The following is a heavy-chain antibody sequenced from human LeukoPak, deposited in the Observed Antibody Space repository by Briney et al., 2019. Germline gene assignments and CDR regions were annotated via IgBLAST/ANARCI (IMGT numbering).Heavy chain of an antibody. V-gene: IGHV1-69*02. D-gene: IGHD3-22*01. CDR2: IIPIFGIA. CDR3: ARAGYDSSGYYWDNWFDP. Sequence: SVKVSCKASGGTFSSYTISWVRQAPGQGLEWMGRIIPIFGIANYAQKFQGRVTITADKSTSTAYMELSSLRSEDTAVYYCARAGYDSSGYYWDNWFDPWGQGTLVTVSS. J-gene: IGHJ5*02. CDR1: GGTFSSYT.